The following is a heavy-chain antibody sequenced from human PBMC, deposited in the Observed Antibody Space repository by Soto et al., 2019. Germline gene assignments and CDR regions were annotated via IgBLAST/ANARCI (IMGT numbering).Heavy chain of an antibody. D-gene: IGHD5-12*01. Sequence: QVQLQESGPGLVKPSETLSLTCTVSGDSISSYYWSWIRQPPGKGLEWIGYAYYGGNTNYNPSLKSRVTISVDTSKSQFALKLNSVTGADTAVYDCAKHLSAGLRMEAFDVWGPGTMVTVSS. CDR1: GDSISSYY. V-gene: IGHV4-59*08. CDR2: AYYGGNT. J-gene: IGHJ3*01. CDR3: AKHLSAGLRMEAFDV.